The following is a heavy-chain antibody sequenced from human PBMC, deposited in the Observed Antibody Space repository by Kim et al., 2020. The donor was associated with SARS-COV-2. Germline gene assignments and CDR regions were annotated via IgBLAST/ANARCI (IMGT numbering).Heavy chain of an antibody. J-gene: IGHJ4*02. D-gene: IGHD1-26*01. CDR3: ARDLGGSYYTAGYFDY. Sequence: KFQGRVTITADESTSTAYMELSSLRSEDTAVYYCARDLGGSYYTAGYFDYWGQGTLVTVSS. V-gene: IGHV1-69*01.